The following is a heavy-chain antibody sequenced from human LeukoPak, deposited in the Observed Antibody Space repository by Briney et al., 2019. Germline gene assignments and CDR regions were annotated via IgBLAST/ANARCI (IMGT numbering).Heavy chain of an antibody. D-gene: IGHD3-16*01. CDR2: IYRSGST. Sequence: SEPLSLTCSGSNYSISNSLYWGWLRQPPGKGLEWIGSIYRSGSTFYNPSLKSRVTISLDTSKNQFSLKLSSVTAADTAAYFCARETYVYYRAVWGKGTTVTVSS. CDR1: NYSISNSLY. J-gene: IGHJ6*03. CDR3: ARETYVYYRAV. V-gene: IGHV4-38-2*02.